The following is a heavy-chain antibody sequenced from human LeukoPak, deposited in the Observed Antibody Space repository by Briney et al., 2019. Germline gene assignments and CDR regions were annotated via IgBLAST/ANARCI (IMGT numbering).Heavy chain of an antibody. CDR2: ISPYNGNT. D-gene: IGHD2-15*01. CDR1: GYTFTTYG. CDR3: ARGGAYCSGGSCPYNWFDP. V-gene: IGHV1-18*01. Sequence: ASVKVSCQASGYTFTTYGITWVRQAPGQGLEWMGWISPYNGNTNYAQNLQGRVTMTTDTSTSTAYMELRSLRSDDTAVYYCARGGAYCSGGSCPYNWFDPWGQGALVTVSS. J-gene: IGHJ5*02.